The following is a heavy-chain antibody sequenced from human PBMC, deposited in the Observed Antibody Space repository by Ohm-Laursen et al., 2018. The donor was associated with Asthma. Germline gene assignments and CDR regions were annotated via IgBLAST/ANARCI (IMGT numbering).Heavy chain of an antibody. Sequence: SQTLSLTCTVSGGSVSSGSYYWSWIRQPPGKGLEWIGYIYYSGSTNYNPPLKSRVTISVDTSKNQFSLKLSSVTAADTAVYYCARGSAYYDSSGYYFHWGQGTLVTVSS. D-gene: IGHD3-22*01. CDR1: GGSVSSGSYY. CDR3: ARGSAYYDSSGYYFH. CDR2: IYYSGST. V-gene: IGHV4-61*01. J-gene: IGHJ4*02.